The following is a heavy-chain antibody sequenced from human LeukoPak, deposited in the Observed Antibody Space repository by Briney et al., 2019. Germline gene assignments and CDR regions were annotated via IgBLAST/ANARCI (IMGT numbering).Heavy chain of an antibody. D-gene: IGHD6-13*01. J-gene: IGHJ5*02. Sequence: GGSLRLSCAASGFTFSNAWMSWVRQAPGKGLEWVGRIKSKTDGGTTDYAAPVKGRFTISRDDSKNTLNLQMNSLKTEDTAVYYCTREYKKDGIAAAGSWGQGTLVTVSS. CDR3: TREYKKDGIAAAGS. CDR1: GFTFSNAW. CDR2: IKSKTDGGTT. V-gene: IGHV3-15*01.